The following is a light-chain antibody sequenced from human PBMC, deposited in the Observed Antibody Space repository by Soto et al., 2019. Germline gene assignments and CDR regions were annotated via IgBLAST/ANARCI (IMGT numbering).Light chain of an antibody. V-gene: IGLV4-69*01. CDR1: SGHSSNA. CDR3: QTWGTGIAV. Sequence: QPVLTQSPSASASLGASVKLTCTLSSGHSSNAIAWHQQQPEKGPRYLMKLNSDGSHSKGDGIPDRFSGSSSGAERYLTISSLQSEDEADYYCQTWGTGIAVFGGGTQLTVL. CDR2: LNSDGSH. J-gene: IGLJ7*01.